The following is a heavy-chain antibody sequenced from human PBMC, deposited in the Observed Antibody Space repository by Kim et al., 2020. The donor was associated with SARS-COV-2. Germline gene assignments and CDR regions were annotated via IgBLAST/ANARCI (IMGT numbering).Heavy chain of an antibody. CDR1: GFTFSDHY. CDR3: GRVLVAATVRDV. V-gene: IGHV3-72*01. CDR2: SRHKARSYST. J-gene: IGHJ6*02. D-gene: IGHD1-26*01. Sequence: GGSLRLSCVGSGFTFSDHYIDWVRQAPGKGLEWFGRSRHKARSYSTEYAASVKGRFTISRDDSKNSVYLQMNSLKPEDTAVYYCGRVLVAATVRDVGGQGTAVTVS.